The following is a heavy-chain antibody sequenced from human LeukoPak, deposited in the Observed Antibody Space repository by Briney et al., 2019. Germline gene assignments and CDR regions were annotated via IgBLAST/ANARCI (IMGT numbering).Heavy chain of an antibody. D-gene: IGHD3-10*01. V-gene: IGHV1-2*02. CDR1: QDTFTDYY. CDR2: INPNSGGT. J-gene: IGHJ4*02. CDR3: ARSMVRGVIPPGGY. Sequence: ASVKVSCKVSQDTFTDYYMHWVRQAPGQGPEWMGWINPNSGGTNYAQKFQGRVTMTRDTTISTAYMELSRLRSDDTAVYCCARSMVRGVIPPGGYWGQGTLVTVSS.